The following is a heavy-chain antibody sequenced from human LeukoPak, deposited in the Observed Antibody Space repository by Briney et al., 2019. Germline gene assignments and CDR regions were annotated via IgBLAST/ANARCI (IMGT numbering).Heavy chain of an antibody. J-gene: IGHJ4*02. CDR3: ARSSVVIKRGYLDY. CDR1: GGSISSGGYY. CDR2: IYYSGST. V-gene: IGHV4-31*03. Sequence: PSETLSLTCTVSGGSISSGGYYWSWIRQHPGKGLEWIGYIYYSGSTYYNPSLKSRVTISVDTSKNQFSLKLSSVTAADTAVYYCARSSVVIKRGYLDYWGQGTLVTVSS. D-gene: IGHD3-22*01.